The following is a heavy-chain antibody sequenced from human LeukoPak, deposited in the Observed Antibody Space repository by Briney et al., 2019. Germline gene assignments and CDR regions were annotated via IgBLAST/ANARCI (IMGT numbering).Heavy chain of an antibody. D-gene: IGHD3-22*01. CDR1: GFTFSSYA. CDR2: ISGSGGTT. CDR3: AKAHTPIVVVITTAFDS. V-gene: IGHV3-23*01. Sequence: GGSLRLSCAASGFTFSSYAMSWVRQAPGKGLEWVSAISGSGGTTYYAESVKGRFTISRDNSKNTLYLQMSSLRAEDTAVYYCAKAHTPIVVVITTAFDSWGQGTLVTVSS. J-gene: IGHJ4*02.